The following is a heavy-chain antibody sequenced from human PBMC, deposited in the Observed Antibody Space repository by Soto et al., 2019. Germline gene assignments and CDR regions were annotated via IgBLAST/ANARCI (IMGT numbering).Heavy chain of an antibody. CDR3: ARVAIAAADFDY. CDR2: TIPILGTA. J-gene: IGHJ4*02. CDR1: GGTFSSYA. D-gene: IGHD6-13*01. V-gene: IGHV1-69*13. Sequence: SVKVSCKAFGGTFSSYAISWVRQAPGQGLEWMGGTIPILGTANYAQKVQGRVTITADESTSTAYRELSSLRSEDTAVYYRARVAIAAADFDYWGQGTLVTVSS.